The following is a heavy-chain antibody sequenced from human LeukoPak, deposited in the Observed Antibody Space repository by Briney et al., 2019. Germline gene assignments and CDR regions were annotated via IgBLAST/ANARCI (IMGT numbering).Heavy chain of an antibody. CDR3: ARASGSYSGDAFDI. V-gene: IGHV1-2*02. CDR1: GYTFTGYY. Sequence: ASVKVSCKASGYTFTGYYMHWVRQAPGQGLEWMGWINPNSGGTNYAQKFPGRVTMTRGTSISTAYMELSRLRSDDTAVYYCARASGSYSGDAFDIWGQGTMVTVSS. D-gene: IGHD1-26*01. J-gene: IGHJ3*02. CDR2: INPNSGGT.